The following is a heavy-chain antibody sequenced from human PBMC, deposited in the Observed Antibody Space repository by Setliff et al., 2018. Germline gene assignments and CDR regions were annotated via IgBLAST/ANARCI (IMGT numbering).Heavy chain of an antibody. CDR2: IYPGDSDT. V-gene: IGHV5-51*01. Sequence: HGESLKISCKGSGYSFTSYWIGWVRQMPGKGLEWMGIIYPGDSDTRYSPSFQGQVTTSADKSISTAYLQWSSLKASDTAMYYCARYDSSGYHYYYGMGVWGQGTTVTVSS. D-gene: IGHD3-22*01. CDR1: GYSFTSYW. CDR3: ARYDSSGYHYYYGMGV. J-gene: IGHJ6*02.